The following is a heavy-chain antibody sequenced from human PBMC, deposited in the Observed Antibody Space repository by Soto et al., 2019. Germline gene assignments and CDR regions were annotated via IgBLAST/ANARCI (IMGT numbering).Heavy chain of an antibody. J-gene: IGHJ4*02. V-gene: IGHV1-46*01. CDR1: GYTFTSYL. D-gene: IGHD1-26*01. CDR3: ARVLGGATPFFVY. Sequence: ASVKVSCKASGYTFTSYLIHWVRQAPGQGLEWMGIINPSGGSANYAQKFQGRVTMTRDTSTSTVYMELSSLRSEDTAVYYCARVLGGATPFFVYWGQGTLVTVSS. CDR2: INPSGGSA.